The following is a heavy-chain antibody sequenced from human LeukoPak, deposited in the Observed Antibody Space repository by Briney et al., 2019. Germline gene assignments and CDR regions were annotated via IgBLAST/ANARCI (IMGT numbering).Heavy chain of an antibody. V-gene: IGHV4-34*01. CDR1: GGSFSGYY. D-gene: IGHD5-18*01. CDR2: INHSGST. J-gene: IGHJ6*02. Sequence: PSETLSLTCAVYGGSFSGYYWSWIRQPPGKGLEWIGEINHSGSTNYNPSLKSRVTISVDTSKNQFSLKLSSVTAADTAVYYCARVGYSYGYGYGMDVWGQGTTVTVSS. CDR3: ARVGYSYGYGYGMDV.